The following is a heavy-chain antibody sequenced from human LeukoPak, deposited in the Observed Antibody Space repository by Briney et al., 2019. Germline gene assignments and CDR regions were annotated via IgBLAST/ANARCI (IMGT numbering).Heavy chain of an antibody. V-gene: IGHV3-7*01. D-gene: IGHD3-9*01. Sequence: GGSLRLSCAASGFTFNTYWMNWVRQAPEKGLEWVANIKPDGSDRYYVDSVKGRFTISRDNAKNSLFLQINSLRPEDTAVYYCARGGAVLRYFDWLSGGWFDPWGQGTLVTVSS. CDR1: GFTFNTYW. CDR2: IKPDGSDR. CDR3: ARGGAVLRYFDWLSGGWFDP. J-gene: IGHJ5*02.